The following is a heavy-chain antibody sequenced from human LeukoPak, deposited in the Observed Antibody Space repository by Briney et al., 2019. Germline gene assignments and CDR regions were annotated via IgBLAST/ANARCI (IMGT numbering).Heavy chain of an antibody. J-gene: IGHJ4*02. CDR1: GFTFSRHW. CDR3: AGGGDFDY. V-gene: IGHV3-21*01. D-gene: IGHD3-16*01. Sequence: PGGSLRLSCAASGFTFSRHWMDWVRQAPGKGLEWVSSISRTSEYIHYAGSVRGRFAISRDNAKNSVYLQMNSLRAEDTAVYFCAGGGDFDYWGQGILVTVPA. CDR2: ISRTSEYI.